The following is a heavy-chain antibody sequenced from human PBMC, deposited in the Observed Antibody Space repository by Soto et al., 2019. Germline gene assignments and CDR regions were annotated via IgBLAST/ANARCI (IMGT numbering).Heavy chain of an antibody. J-gene: IGHJ1*01. V-gene: IGHV4-59*08. CDR2: IYYSGST. Sequence: SETLSLTCTVSGGSISSYYWSWIRQPPGKGLEWIGYIYYSGSTNYNPSLKSRVTISVDTSKNQFSLKLSSVTAADTAVYYCALSRIAARAEYFQHWGQGTLVTVSS. D-gene: IGHD6-6*01. CDR1: GGSISSYY. CDR3: ALSRIAARAEYFQH.